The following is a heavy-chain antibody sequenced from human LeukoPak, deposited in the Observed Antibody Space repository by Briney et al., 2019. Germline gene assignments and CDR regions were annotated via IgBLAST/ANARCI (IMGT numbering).Heavy chain of an antibody. CDR1: GYTFTSYA. V-gene: IGHV7-4-1*02. J-gene: IGHJ4*02. CDR3: ASGPSYSGSNEYLDY. CDR2: INTNTGNP. D-gene: IGHD1-26*01. Sequence: GASVKVSCKASGYTFTSYAMNWVRQAPGQGLEWMGWINTNTGNPTYAQGFTGRFVFSLDTSVSTTYLQISSLKAEDTAVYYCASGPSYSGSNEYLDYWGQGTLVTVSS.